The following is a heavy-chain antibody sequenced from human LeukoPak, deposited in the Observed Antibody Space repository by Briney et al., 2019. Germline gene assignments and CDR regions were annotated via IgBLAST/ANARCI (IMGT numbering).Heavy chain of an antibody. D-gene: IGHD3-3*01. CDR1: GGFLSSGRDY. CDR3: ARSGYSNFDY. CDR2: IYASGST. V-gene: IGHV4-61*02. J-gene: IGHJ4*02. Sequence: SQTLSLTCTVSGGFLSSGRDYWSWIRQSAGKGLEWIGRIYASGSTNYNPSLKSRVTISVDTSKNQISLKLSSVTAADTAVHYCARSGYSNFDYWGQGTLVTVSS.